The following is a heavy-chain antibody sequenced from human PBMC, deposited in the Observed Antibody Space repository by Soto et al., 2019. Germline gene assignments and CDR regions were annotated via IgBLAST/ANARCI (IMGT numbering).Heavy chain of an antibody. J-gene: IGHJ6*03. CDR2: IYYSGST. CDR1: GGSISSYY. CDR3: GREKGAAASGYYDFYMDV. V-gene: IGHV4-59*01. D-gene: IGHD2-2*01. Sequence: PSETLSLTCTVTGGSISSYYWSWIRQPPGKGLEWIGYIYYSGSTSYNPSLKSRVTISVDTSKNQFSLKLRSVTAADTAVYYCGREKGAAASGYYDFYMDVWGKGTTVTSP.